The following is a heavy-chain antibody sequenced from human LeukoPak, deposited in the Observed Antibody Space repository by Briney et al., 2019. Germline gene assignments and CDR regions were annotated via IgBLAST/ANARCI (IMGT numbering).Heavy chain of an antibody. CDR2: IYYSGST. CDR3: ARRTIPAANDY. J-gene: IGHJ4*02. V-gene: IGHV4-59*11. D-gene: IGHD6-13*01. CDR1: GGSISNHY. Sequence: SETLSLTCTVSGGSISNHYWSWIRQPPGKGLEWIGYIYYSGSTDYNPSLKSRVTISVDTSKNQFSLKLSSVTAADTAVYYCARRTIPAANDYWGQGTLVTVSS.